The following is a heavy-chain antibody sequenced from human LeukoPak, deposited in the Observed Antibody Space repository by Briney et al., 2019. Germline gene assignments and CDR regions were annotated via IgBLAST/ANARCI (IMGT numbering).Heavy chain of an antibody. D-gene: IGHD4-17*01. Sequence: PSETLSLTCAVSGGSISSGGYSWSWIRQPPGKGLEWIGYIYHSGSTYYNPSLGSRVTISVDRSKNQFSLKLSSVTAADTAVYYCARGDYGDFTKGDAFDIWGQGTMVTVSS. CDR2: IYHSGST. V-gene: IGHV4-30-2*01. J-gene: IGHJ3*02. CDR1: GGSISSGGYS. CDR3: ARGDYGDFTKGDAFDI.